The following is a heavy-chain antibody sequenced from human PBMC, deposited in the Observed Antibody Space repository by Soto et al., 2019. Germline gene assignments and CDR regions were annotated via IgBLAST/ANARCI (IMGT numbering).Heavy chain of an antibody. V-gene: IGHV3-9*01. CDR2: ISWNSGTI. J-gene: IGHJ4*02. D-gene: IGHD6-6*01. CDR3: VKGAAARQFEY. CDR1: GFSFDDSA. Sequence: HPGGSLRLSCAASGFSFDDSAMHWVRQVPGKGLEWVSSISWNSGTIGYADSVKGRFTISRDNAKNSLFLQIDNLRAEDTAFYHCVKGAAARQFEYWGQGTLVTVSS.